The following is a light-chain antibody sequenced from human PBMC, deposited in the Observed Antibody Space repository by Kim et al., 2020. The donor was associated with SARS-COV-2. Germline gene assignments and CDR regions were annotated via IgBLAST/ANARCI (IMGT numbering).Light chain of an antibody. CDR1: QGIGIY. V-gene: IGKV1-27*01. CDR2: GAS. J-gene: IGKJ1*01. CDR3: QRYNMFPLT. Sequence: DIQMTQSPSSLSASVGDRVTITCRASQGIGIYLAWYQQKPGKAPNLLIYGASTLQSGVPSRFSGSGSGTDFTLTISSLQPEDVATYYCQRYNMFPLTFGQGTKVDIQ.